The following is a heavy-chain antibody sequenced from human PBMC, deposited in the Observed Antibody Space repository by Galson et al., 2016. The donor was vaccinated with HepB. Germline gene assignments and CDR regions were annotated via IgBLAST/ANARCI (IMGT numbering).Heavy chain of an antibody. D-gene: IGHD3-10*01. J-gene: IGHJ4*02. CDR3: ARDPAFGALDY. Sequence: SLRLSCAVSGFSFSNSWMTWVRQTPEKGLEWVADINADGSWRAYMDSVKGRFTISRDNVNNVLYLQMIGLRVEDTALYFCARDPAFGALDYWGQGALVTVSS. V-gene: IGHV3-7*01. CDR2: INADGSWR. CDR1: GFSFSNSW.